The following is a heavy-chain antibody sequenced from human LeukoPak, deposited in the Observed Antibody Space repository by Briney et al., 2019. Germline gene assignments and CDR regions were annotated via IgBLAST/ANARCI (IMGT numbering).Heavy chain of an antibody. D-gene: IGHD2-21*01. V-gene: IGHV3-53*01. CDR2: IYSAGST. CDR3: ARLWGDYWYFDL. J-gene: IGHJ2*01. Sequence: GGSLRLSCAASGFTVSSNYMSWVRQAPGKGLEWVSVIYSAGSTYYADSVKGRFTISRDNSKNTLHLQMNTLRAEDTAVYYCARLWGDYWYFDLWGRGTLVTVSS. CDR1: GFTVSSNY.